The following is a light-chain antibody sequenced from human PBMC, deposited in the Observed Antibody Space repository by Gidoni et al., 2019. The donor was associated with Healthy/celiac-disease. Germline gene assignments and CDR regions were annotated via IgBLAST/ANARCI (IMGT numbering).Light chain of an antibody. Sequence: EIVLTQSPGTLSLSPGERATLSCRASQSVSSSYLAWYQQQPGQAPRLLIYGASSRATGIPDRFSGRGSGTDFTITISRLEHEDFAVYYCQQYGSSPQTFGQGTKVEIK. CDR1: QSVSSSY. CDR3: QQYGSSPQT. V-gene: IGKV3-20*01. J-gene: IGKJ1*01. CDR2: GAS.